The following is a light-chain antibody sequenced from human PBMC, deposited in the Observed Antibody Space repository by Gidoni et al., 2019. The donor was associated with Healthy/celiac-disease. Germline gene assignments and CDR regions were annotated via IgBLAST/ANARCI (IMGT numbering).Light chain of an antibody. CDR3: NSRDSSGNHHWV. CDR2: GKN. Sequence: SSELTQHPAVSVALGQTVRITCQGGSLRSYYASWYQQKQGQAPVLVIYGKNNRPSGIPDRCSGASSGNTASLTITGAQAEDEADYYCNSRDSSGNHHWVFGGGTKLTVL. J-gene: IGLJ3*02. CDR1: SLRSYY. V-gene: IGLV3-19*01.